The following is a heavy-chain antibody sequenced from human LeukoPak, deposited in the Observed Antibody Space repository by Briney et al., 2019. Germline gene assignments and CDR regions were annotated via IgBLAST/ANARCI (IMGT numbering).Heavy chain of an antibody. CDR3: ARDLWYYDSSGYKNNYYFDY. D-gene: IGHD3-22*01. J-gene: IGHJ4*02. CDR2: IYYSGST. CDR1: GGSISSYY. Sequence: SETLSLTCTVSGGSISSYYWSWIRQPPGKGLEWIGYIYYSGSTNYNPSLKSRVTISVDTSKNQFSLKLSSVTAEDTAVYYCARDLWYYDSSGYKNNYYFDYWGQGTLVTVSS. V-gene: IGHV4-59*01.